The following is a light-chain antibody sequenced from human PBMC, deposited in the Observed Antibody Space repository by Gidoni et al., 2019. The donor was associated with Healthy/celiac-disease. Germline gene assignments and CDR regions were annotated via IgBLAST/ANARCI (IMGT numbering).Light chain of an antibody. CDR1: ALPKQY. Sequence: SYELTQPPSVPVSPGQTARITCPGDALPKQYAYWYQQKPGQAPVLVIYKDSARPSGNPERFSGSRSGTTVTLTISGVQADDEADYYCQSADSSGTWVFGGGTKLTVL. J-gene: IGLJ3*02. CDR2: KDS. V-gene: IGLV3-25*03. CDR3: QSADSSGTWV.